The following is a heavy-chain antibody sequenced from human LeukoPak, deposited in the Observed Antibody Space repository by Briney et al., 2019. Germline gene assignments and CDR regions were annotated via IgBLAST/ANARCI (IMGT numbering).Heavy chain of an antibody. CDR1: GGSISSYY. V-gene: IGHV4-4*07. D-gene: IGHD3-10*01. CDR3: ARGTIGWFGELLALNFDY. J-gene: IGHJ4*02. CDR2: IYTSGST. Sequence: SETLSLTCTVSGGSISSYYWSWIRQPAGKGLEWIGRIYTSGSTYYNPSLKSRVIMSVDTSKNQFSLKLSSVTAADTAVYYCARGTIGWFGELLALNFDYWGQGTLVTVSS.